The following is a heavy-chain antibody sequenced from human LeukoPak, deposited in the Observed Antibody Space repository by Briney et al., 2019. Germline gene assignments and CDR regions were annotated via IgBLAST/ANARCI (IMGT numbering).Heavy chain of an antibody. D-gene: IGHD3-3*01. CDR2: IIPIFDTA. CDR1: GGTFSSYA. V-gene: IGHV1-69*13. Sequence: SVKVSCKASGGTFSSYAISWVRQAPGQGLEWMGGIIPIFDTANYAQKFQGRVTITADESTSTAYMELSSLRSEDTAVYYCTRDGGRFLEWLSPQASYYGMDVWGQGTTVTVSS. J-gene: IGHJ6*02. CDR3: TRDGGRFLEWLSPQASYYGMDV.